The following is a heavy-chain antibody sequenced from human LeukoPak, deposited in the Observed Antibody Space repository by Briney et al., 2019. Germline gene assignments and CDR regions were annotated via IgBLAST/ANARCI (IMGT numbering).Heavy chain of an antibody. CDR2: IYYSGST. Sequence: SETLSLTCTVSGGSISSSSYYWGWIRQPPGKGLEWIGSIYYSGSTYYNPSLKSRVTISVDTSKNQFSLKLSSVTAADTAVYYCARDTGYCSGGSCYHNYFDYWGQGTLVTVSS. CDR3: ARDTGYCSGGSCYHNYFDY. CDR1: GGSISSSSYY. J-gene: IGHJ4*02. V-gene: IGHV4-39*02. D-gene: IGHD2-15*01.